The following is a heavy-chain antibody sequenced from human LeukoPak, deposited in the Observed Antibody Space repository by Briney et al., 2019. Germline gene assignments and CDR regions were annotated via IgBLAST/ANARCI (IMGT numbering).Heavy chain of an antibody. CDR2: IKSKIDGGIT. Sequence: GGSLRLSCGASGLTFRNAWMTWVRQAPGKGLEWVGRIKSKIDGGITDYAAPVRGRFTISRDDSKNTLFLQMNSLKTEDTAVYYCTTDHCSDNSSDCSLTCYLDYWGQGNLVTVSS. V-gene: IGHV3-15*01. CDR1: GLTFRNAW. J-gene: IGHJ4*02. CDR3: TTDHCSDNSSDCSLTCYLDY. D-gene: IGHD2-21*02.